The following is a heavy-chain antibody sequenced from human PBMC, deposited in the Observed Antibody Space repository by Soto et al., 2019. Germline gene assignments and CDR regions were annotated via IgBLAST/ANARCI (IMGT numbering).Heavy chain of an antibody. Sequence: GASVKVSCKVSGYTLTELSMHWVRQAPGKGLEWMGGFDPEDGETIYAQKFQGRVTMTEDTSTDTAYMELSSLRSEDTAVYYCATDTAHCSGGSCYDYWGQGTLVTVSS. CDR2: FDPEDGET. D-gene: IGHD2-15*01. J-gene: IGHJ4*02. CDR3: ATDTAHCSGGSCYDY. CDR1: GYTLTELS. V-gene: IGHV1-24*01.